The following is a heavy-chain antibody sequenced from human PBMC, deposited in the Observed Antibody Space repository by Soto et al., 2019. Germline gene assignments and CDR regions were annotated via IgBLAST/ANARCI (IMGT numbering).Heavy chain of an antibody. CDR1: GGSISPYY. CDR2: VYYSGNT. V-gene: IGHV4-59*01. CDR3: ARKGAAASYAHYYMDV. Sequence: SETLSLTCTVSGGSISPYYWSWIRQPPGKGLEWIGYVYYSGNTNYNPSLESRVTIPVDTSRNRFSLNLTSATAADTAVYYCARKGAAASYAHYYMDVWGRGTAVTVSS. J-gene: IGHJ6*03. D-gene: IGHD6-13*01.